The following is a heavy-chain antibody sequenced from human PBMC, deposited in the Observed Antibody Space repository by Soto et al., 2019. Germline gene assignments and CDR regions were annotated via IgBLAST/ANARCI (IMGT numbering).Heavy chain of an antibody. D-gene: IGHD3-16*01. CDR3: ARSGRNAYYNMDV. V-gene: IGHV5-51*01. J-gene: IGHJ6*02. CDR2: IYPGDSDT. Sequence: PRESLKISCKGSGYSFPTFWIGWVRQMPGKGLEWMGVIYPGDSDTRYSPSFQGQVTMSADRSISTAYRQWTSLKASDTAIYYCARSGRNAYYNMDVWGQGTTVTVSS. CDR1: GYSFPTFW.